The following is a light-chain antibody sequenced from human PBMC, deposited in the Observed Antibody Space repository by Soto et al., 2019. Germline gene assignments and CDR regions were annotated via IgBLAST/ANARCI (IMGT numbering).Light chain of an antibody. V-gene: IGKV3-20*01. CDR3: QQYGTSPLT. Sequence: DMVLTQSPGTLSLSPGERATLSCRASQSVSYTFLAWYQQKPGQAPRLLIHGAFSRATGIPDRFSGSGSGTDFTLTISTLEPEDSAVYYCQQYGTSPLTFGGGSKVDIK. CDR2: GAF. J-gene: IGKJ4*01. CDR1: QSVSYTF.